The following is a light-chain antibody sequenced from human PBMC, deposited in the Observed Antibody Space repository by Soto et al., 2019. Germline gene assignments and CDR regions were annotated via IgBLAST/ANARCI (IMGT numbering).Light chain of an antibody. Sequence: DVVMTQSPLSLPVTLGQPASISCRSSQSLVYTDGNTYLNWFQQMPGQSPRRLIYKVSNRDSGVPDRFSGSGSRTDLTMKISRVEADDVGVYSCIQATHWTRTFGQGTKLKIK. CDR3: IQATHWTRT. V-gene: IGKV2-30*01. CDR1: QSLVYTDGNTY. J-gene: IGKJ2*01. CDR2: KVS.